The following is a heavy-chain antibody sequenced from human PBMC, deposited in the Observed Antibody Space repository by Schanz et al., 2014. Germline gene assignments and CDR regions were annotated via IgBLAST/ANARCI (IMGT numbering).Heavy chain of an antibody. V-gene: IGHV3-9*01. J-gene: IGHJ5*01. Sequence: DDYAMHWVRQAPGKGLDWVSSITWNSGVIGYADSAKGRFTISRDNAKKSRYLQTHSLILHDSPTQRCAEQAGNSNNW. D-gene: IGHD3-10*01. CDR3: AEQAGNSNNW. CDR1: DDYA. CDR2: ITWNSGVI.